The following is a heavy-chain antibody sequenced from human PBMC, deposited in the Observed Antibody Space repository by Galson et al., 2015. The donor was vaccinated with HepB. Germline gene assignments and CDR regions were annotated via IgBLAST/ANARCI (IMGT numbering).Heavy chain of an antibody. CDR3: ARERYCSGGSCYGHNWFDP. J-gene: IGHJ5*02. D-gene: IGHD2-15*01. CDR1: GGTFSSYA. Sequence: SVKVSCKASGGTFSSYAISWVRQAPGQGLEWMGGIIPIFGTANYAQKFQGRVTITADESTSTAYMELSSLRSEDTAVYYCARERYCSGGSCYGHNWFDPWGQGTLVTVSS. CDR2: IIPIFGTA. V-gene: IGHV1-69*13.